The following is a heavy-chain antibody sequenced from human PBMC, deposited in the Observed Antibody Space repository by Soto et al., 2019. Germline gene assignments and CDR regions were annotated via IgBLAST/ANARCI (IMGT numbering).Heavy chain of an antibody. Sequence: QVQLQESGPGLVKPSGTLSLTCAVSGGSISSSNWWSWVRQPPGKGLEWIGEIYHSGSTNYNQSLKSRVTISVDKSKNQFSLKLSSVTAADTALYYCARDQSYSSSSRWYFDLWGRGTLVTVSS. J-gene: IGHJ2*01. CDR1: GGSISSSNW. CDR3: ARDQSYSSSSRWYFDL. D-gene: IGHD6-6*01. CDR2: IYHSGST. V-gene: IGHV4-4*02.